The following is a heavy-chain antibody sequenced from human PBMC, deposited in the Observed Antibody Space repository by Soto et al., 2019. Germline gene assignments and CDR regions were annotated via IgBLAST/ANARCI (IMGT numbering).Heavy chain of an antibody. Sequence: GGSLRLSCAASGFTFSSYSMNWVRQAPGKGLEWVSSISSSSSYIYYADSVKGRYTISRDNAKNSLYLQMNSLRAEDTAVYYCARRYCSGGSCYSGAFDIWGQGTMVTVSS. CDR3: ARRYCSGGSCYSGAFDI. J-gene: IGHJ3*02. CDR1: GFTFSSYS. D-gene: IGHD2-15*01. CDR2: ISSSSSYI. V-gene: IGHV3-21*01.